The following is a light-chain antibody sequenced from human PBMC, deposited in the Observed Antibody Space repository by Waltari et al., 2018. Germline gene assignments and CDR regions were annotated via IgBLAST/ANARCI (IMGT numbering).Light chain of an antibody. CDR3: QVWESSTDHYV. CDR1: NIGTKS. J-gene: IGLJ1*01. V-gene: IGLV3-21*01. CDR2: SDS. Sequence: SYVLTQPPSVSVAPGESARVNCGGKNIGTKSVHWYQQKPGQAPLLVIYSDSDRPSGIPERFSGSNSGNTATLTISGVEAGDEADYYCQVWESSTDHYVFGSGTEIIVL.